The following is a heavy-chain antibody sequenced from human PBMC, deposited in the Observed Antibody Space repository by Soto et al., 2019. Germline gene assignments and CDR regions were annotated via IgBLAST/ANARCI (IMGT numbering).Heavy chain of an antibody. CDR3: ARDIFCGRDNCYSFTFGI. V-gene: IGHV3-21*01. CDR2: ISSSSDDI. Sequence: GGSRTLSCAPSGFTFSPVTMNSVSQAPGKGLEWVSSISSSSDDIYYADSVKGRFTISRDNAKNSAFLQMNSLRAEDTAVYYCARDIFCGRDNCYSFTFGIWGQETMVTVS. J-gene: IGHJ3*02. D-gene: IGHD2-15*01. CDR1: GFTFSPVT.